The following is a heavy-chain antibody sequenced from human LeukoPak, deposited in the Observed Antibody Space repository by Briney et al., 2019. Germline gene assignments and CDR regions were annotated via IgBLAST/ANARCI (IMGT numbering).Heavy chain of an antibody. CDR3: ARVVPGVWCFDL. D-gene: IGHD4/OR15-4a*01. Sequence: GGSLRLSCAASGFTFSSYSMNWVRQAPGKGLEWVSSISSSSSYIYYADSVKGRFTISRDNAKNSLYLQMNSLRAEDTAVYYCARVVPGVWCFDLWGRGTLVTVSS. V-gene: IGHV3-21*01. J-gene: IGHJ2*01. CDR1: GFTFSSYS. CDR2: ISSSSSYI.